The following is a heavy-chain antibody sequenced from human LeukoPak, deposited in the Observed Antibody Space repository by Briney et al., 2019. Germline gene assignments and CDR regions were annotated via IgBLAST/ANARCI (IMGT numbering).Heavy chain of an antibody. CDR1: GFTFSNYG. Sequence: GGSLRLSCAASGFTFSNYGMTWVRQAPGKGLEWVSAISGSGGSTYYADSVKGRFTISRDNSKNTLYLQMNSLRAEDTAVYYCAKDSGYGSGSYSRWFDPWGQGTLVTVSS. CDR2: ISGSGGST. D-gene: IGHD3-10*01. CDR3: AKDSGYGSGSYSRWFDP. V-gene: IGHV3-23*01. J-gene: IGHJ5*02.